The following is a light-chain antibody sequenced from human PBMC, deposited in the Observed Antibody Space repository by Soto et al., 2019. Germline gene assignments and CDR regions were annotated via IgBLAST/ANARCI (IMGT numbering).Light chain of an antibody. CDR2: DAS. CDR1: QTIDKW. CDR3: QEYFTFSA. J-gene: IGKJ1*01. V-gene: IGKV1-5*01. Sequence: DIQMTQSPSTLSAPVGDRVTITCRASQTIDKWLAWYQQKPGKAPRLLIFDASSLESGVPSRFTGSGSGTEFTLTITSLQPDDFATYYCQEYFTFSAFGQGTKVDIK.